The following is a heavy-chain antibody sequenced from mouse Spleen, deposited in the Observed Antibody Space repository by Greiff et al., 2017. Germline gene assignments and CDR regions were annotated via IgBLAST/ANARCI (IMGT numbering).Heavy chain of an antibody. D-gene: IGHD2-9*01. V-gene: IGHV2-2*01. CDR2: IWSGGST. CDR3: ARPTMVTTWYFDV. J-gene: IGHJ1*03. Sequence: KCLEWLGVIWSGGSTDYNAAFISRLSISKDNSKSQVFFKMNSLQADDTAIYYCARPTMVTTWYFDVWGTGTTVTVSS.